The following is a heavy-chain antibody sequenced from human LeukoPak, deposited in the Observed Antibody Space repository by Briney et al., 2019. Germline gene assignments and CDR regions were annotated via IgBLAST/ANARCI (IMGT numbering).Heavy chain of an antibody. V-gene: IGHV3-21*01. CDR2: ISSSSSYI. CDR1: GFTFSSCG. J-gene: IGHJ4*02. Sequence: PGGSLRLSCAASGFTFSSCGMHWVRQAPGKGLEWVSSISSSSSYIYYADSVKGRFTISRDNSKNTPYLQMNSLRAEDTAVYYCARDRGRTYSSSEVSDYWGQGTLVTVSS. CDR3: ARDRGRTYSSSEVSDY. D-gene: IGHD6-6*01.